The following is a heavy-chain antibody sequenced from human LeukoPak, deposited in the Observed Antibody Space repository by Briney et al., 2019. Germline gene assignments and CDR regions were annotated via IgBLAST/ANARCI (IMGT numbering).Heavy chain of an antibody. J-gene: IGHJ4*02. V-gene: IGHV4-59*01. Sequence: SETLSLTCTVSGGSISSYYWSWIRQPPGKGLEWIGYIYYSGSTNYNPSLKSRVTISVDTSKNQFSLKLSSVTAADTAVYYCARGSDAEGYCSSTSCYYFDYWGQGTLVTVSS. CDR3: ARGSDAEGYCSSTSCYYFDY. D-gene: IGHD2-2*01. CDR2: IYYSGST. CDR1: GGSISSYY.